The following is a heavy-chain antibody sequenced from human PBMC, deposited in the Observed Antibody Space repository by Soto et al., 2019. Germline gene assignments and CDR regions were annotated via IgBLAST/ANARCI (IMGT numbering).Heavy chain of an antibody. CDR2: INQDGSQT. D-gene: IGHD3-3*01. Sequence: GGSLRLSCAASGFPFRSSWMDWFRQAPGKGLEWVANINQDGSQTYYVDSVEGRFTVSRDNAENSLYLQMDSLRVEDTVVYYCSWSLNYWGLGTLVTVSS. CDR1: GFPFRSSW. V-gene: IGHV3-7*01. CDR3: SWSLNY. J-gene: IGHJ4*02.